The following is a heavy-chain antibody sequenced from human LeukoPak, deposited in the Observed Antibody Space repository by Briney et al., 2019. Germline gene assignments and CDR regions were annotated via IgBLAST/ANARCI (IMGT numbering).Heavy chain of an antibody. V-gene: IGHV4-4*09. D-gene: IGHD3-22*01. Sequence: SETLSLTCTVSGGSIRSFYWSWIRQPPGKGLEWIGYIYASGSTNYNPSLKSRVTISVDTSKNQFSLKLSSVTAADTAVYYCARGNSSGYYSLYYFDYWGQGTLVTVSS. CDR2: IYASGST. CDR1: GGSIRSFY. J-gene: IGHJ4*02. CDR3: ARGNSSGYYSLYYFDY.